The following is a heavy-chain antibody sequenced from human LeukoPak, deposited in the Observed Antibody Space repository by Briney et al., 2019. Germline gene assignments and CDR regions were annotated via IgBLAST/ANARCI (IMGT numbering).Heavy chain of an antibody. Sequence: GGSLRLSCGASGFIFRNYAMSWVRQAPGEGLEWVSGISDNGGGRYYADSVKGRFTTSRDNSKNMLYLQMNSLRAEDTAVYYCAKESGALGAPLYDYWGRGILVTASS. CDR1: GFIFRNYA. J-gene: IGHJ4*02. V-gene: IGHV3-23*01. CDR2: ISDNGGGR. CDR3: AKESGALGAPLYDY. D-gene: IGHD4/OR15-4a*01.